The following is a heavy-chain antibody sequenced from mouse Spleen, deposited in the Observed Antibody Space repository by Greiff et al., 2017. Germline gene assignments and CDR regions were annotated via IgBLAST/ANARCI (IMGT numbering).Heavy chain of an antibody. Sequence: EVQLVESGGDLVKPGGSLKLSCAASGFTFSNYGMSWVRQTPDKRLEWVATISSGGSYTFYPDSVKGRFTISRDNAKNTLYLQMSSLKSEDTAMYYCARQITTVVAHWYFDVWGTGTTVTVSS. J-gene: IGHJ1*03. D-gene: IGHD1-1*01. CDR2: ISSGGSYT. CDR3: ARQITTVVAHWYFDV. V-gene: IGHV5-6*01. CDR1: GFTFSNYG.